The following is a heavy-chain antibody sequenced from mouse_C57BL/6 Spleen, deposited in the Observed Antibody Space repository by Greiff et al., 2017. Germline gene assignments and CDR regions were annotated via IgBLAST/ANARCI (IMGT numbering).Heavy chain of an antibody. V-gene: IGHV1-15*01. CDR2: IDPETGGT. CDR3: TRRDSSGYNYFDY. CDR1: GYTFTDYE. J-gene: IGHJ2*01. Sequence: QVHVKQSGAELVRPGASVTLSCKASGYTFTDYEMHWVKQTPVHGLEWIGAIDPETGGTAYNQKFKGKAILTADKSSSTAYMELRSLTSEDSAVYYCTRRDSSGYNYFDYWGQGTTLTVSS. D-gene: IGHD3-2*02.